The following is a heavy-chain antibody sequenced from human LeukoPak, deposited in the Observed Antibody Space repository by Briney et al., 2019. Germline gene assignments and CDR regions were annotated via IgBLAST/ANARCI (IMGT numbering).Heavy chain of an antibody. Sequence: GGSLRLSCAASGFIFSSYEMNWVRQAPGKGLEWVSYIRNSGTTIYYADSVKGRFTISRDNAKNSLYLQMNSLRAEDTAVYYCARDSTRYYGMDVWGQGTTVTVS. CDR2: IRNSGTTI. CDR3: ARDSTRYYGMDV. V-gene: IGHV3-48*03. CDR1: GFIFSSYE. J-gene: IGHJ6*02. D-gene: IGHD2/OR15-2a*01.